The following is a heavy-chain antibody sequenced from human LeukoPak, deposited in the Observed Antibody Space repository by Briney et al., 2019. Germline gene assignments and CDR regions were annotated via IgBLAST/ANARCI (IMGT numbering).Heavy chain of an antibody. Sequence: GGSLRLSCAASGFTFSVHYMDWVRQAPGKGLEWVGRTRNKANSYTTEYAASVKGRFTISRDDSKNSLYLQMNSLKTEDTAVYYCARFLVGATTGNAFDIWGQGTMVTVSS. CDR2: TRNKANSYTT. CDR1: GFTFSVHY. J-gene: IGHJ3*02. V-gene: IGHV3-72*01. D-gene: IGHD1-26*01. CDR3: ARFLVGATTGNAFDI.